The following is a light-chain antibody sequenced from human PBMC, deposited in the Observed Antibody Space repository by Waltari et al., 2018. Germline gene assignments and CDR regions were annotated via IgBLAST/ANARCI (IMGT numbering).Light chain of an antibody. CDR1: RSDVGGYNY. CDR2: DVS. V-gene: IGLV2-14*03. J-gene: IGLJ2*01. Sequence: HSALTQPAPVSGSPGQSITISCTGTRSDVGGYNYVPWYHQHPGKAPKRMIYDVSNRPSGVSNRFSGSKSGNTASLTISGLQAEDETDYYCSSYISSDTLELFGGGTSLTVL. CDR3: SSYISSDTLEL.